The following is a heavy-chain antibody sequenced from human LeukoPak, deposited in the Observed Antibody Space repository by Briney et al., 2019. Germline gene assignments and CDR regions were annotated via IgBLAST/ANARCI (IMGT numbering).Heavy chain of an antibody. Sequence: GGSLRLSCAASGFAFRNYAMNWVRQAPGKGLEWVSHVRPGDGPTTYAESVKGRFTISRDNSKSTVSLQMNSLRVEDTAVYYCTRDHITSWQIDFWGQGTMVTVSS. CDR2: VRPGDGPT. J-gene: IGHJ4*02. CDR3: TRDHITSWQIDF. V-gene: IGHV3-23*01. CDR1: GFAFRNYA. D-gene: IGHD2-2*01.